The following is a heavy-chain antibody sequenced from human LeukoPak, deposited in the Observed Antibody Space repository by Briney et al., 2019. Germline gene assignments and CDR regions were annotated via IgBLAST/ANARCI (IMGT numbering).Heavy chain of an antibody. Sequence: SETLSLTCAVYGGSFSGYYWSWIRQPPGKGLEWIGEINHSGSTNYNPSLKSRVTISVDTSKNQFSLKLSSVTAADTAVYYCARDSSGYYYGVDYWGQGTLVTVSS. V-gene: IGHV4-34*01. CDR2: INHSGST. D-gene: IGHD3-22*01. CDR1: GGSFSGYY. J-gene: IGHJ4*02. CDR3: ARDSSGYYYGVDY.